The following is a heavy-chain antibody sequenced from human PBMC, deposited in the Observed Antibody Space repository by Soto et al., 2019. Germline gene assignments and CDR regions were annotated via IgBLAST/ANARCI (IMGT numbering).Heavy chain of an antibody. Sequence: GSLKISCKGSGYSFTSYWIGWVRQMPGKGLEWMGIIYPGDSDTRYSPSFQGQVTISADKSISTAYLQWSSLKASDTAMYYCARGGYYDSSGYYYVGSYYYYGMDVWGQGTTVTVSS. D-gene: IGHD3-22*01. CDR3: ARGGYYDSSGYYYVGSYYYYGMDV. J-gene: IGHJ6*02. CDR1: GYSFTSYW. CDR2: IYPGDSDT. V-gene: IGHV5-51*01.